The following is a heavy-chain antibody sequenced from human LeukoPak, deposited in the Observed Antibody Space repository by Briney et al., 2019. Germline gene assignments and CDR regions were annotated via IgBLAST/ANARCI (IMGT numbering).Heavy chain of an antibody. CDR3: VSEERAVKDS. J-gene: IGHJ4*02. CDR2: LQYEEKEI. CDR1: GWVFSRSG. V-gene: IGHV3-30*02. Sequence: PGGALRLSCAATGWVFSRSGMHWLGQAPGKGGEGVAFLQYEEKEIYYAESVKGRFTIFRDNSKNTLYLQMSSLRSDDTAVYYCVSEERAVKDSWGQGTLVSVSS. D-gene: IGHD3-10*01.